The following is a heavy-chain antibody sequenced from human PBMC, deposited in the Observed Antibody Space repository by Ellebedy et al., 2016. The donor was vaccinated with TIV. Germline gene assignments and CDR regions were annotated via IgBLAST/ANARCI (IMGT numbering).Heavy chain of an antibody. Sequence: GGSLRLXXAASGFSFSWHWMHWVRQAPGKGLVWVSRINNDGTATTYADSVKGRFTISRDNTKNTLYLQMDSLRPEDTAVYYCAREYGPGYYPGYWGQGTLVTVSS. V-gene: IGHV3-74*01. CDR2: INNDGTAT. CDR3: AREYGPGYYPGY. J-gene: IGHJ4*02. D-gene: IGHD5-18*01. CDR1: GFSFSWHW.